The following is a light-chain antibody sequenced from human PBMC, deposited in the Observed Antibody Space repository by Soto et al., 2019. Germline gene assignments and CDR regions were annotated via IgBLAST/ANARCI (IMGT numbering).Light chain of an antibody. CDR1: NSDVGNYNL. J-gene: IGLJ1*01. V-gene: IGLV2-23*01. CDR2: EGS. Sequence: QSALAQPASVSGSPGQSITIPCTGSNSDVGNYNLVSWYQQHPGEAPKLMIYEGSKRPSGVSNRFSGSKSGNTASLTISGLQAEDEADYFCCSNAGSSTYVFGTGTKLTVL. CDR3: CSNAGSSTYV.